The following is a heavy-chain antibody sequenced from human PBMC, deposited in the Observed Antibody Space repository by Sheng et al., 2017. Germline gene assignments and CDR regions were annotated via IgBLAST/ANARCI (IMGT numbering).Heavy chain of an antibody. J-gene: IGHJ4*02. Sequence: QLHLQESGPGLAKPSETVSLTCTVSGGSISSSSYYWGWIRQPPGKGLEWIGSIFYSGSTYYNPSLKSRVSISVDTSKNQFSLKLSSVTAADTAVYYCARHSSNWYYFDYWGQGTLVTVSS. V-gene: IGHV4-39*07. CDR2: IFYSGST. D-gene: IGHD6-13*01. CDR3: ARHSSNWYYFDY. CDR1: GGSISSSSYY.